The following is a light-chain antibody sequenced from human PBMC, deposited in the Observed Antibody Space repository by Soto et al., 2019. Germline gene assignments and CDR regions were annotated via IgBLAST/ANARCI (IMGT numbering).Light chain of an antibody. V-gene: IGLV1-40*01. Sequence: QSVLTQPPSVSGAPGQRVTISCTGNSSNIGARQDVQWYQQFPGAAPKLLIYYNNIRPSGVPDRFSASKSGTSASLAITGLQAEDEADYYCQSYDVCLRASTFGGGTQLTVL. CDR3: QSYDVCLRAST. CDR1: SSNIGARQD. CDR2: YNN. J-gene: IGLJ7*01.